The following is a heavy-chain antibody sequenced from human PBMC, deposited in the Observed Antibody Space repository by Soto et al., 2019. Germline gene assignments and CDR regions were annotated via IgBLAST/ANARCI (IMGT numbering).Heavy chain of an antibody. CDR3: ARAPQYYDFWSGYYRSGYLKLYFDS. CDR2: VNQDGSEK. V-gene: IGHV3-7*03. J-gene: IGHJ4*02. Sequence: GGSLRLSCTASGFTFSTYWMTWVRQAPGKGLEWVANVNQDGSEKYYGDSVKGRFTISRDNTKNSLYLQINRLRVDDTPVYYCARAPQYYDFWSGYYRSGYLKLYFDSWGQGTLVTVSS. CDR1: GFTFSTYW. D-gene: IGHD3-3*01.